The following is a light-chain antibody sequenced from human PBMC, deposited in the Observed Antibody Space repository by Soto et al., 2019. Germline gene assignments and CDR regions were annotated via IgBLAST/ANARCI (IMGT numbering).Light chain of an antibody. CDR1: ASTIGRNY. CDR2: RNS. J-gene: IGLJ1*01. V-gene: IGLV1-47*01. CDR3: AAWDDNLSGFYV. Sequence: QSVLTQSPSASGTPGQRVTISCSGSASTIGRNYVYWYQQLPGTAPKLLIYRNSLRPSGVPDRFSGSKSGTSASLAISGLRSEDEADYYCAAWDDNLSGFYVFGDGTKVTV.